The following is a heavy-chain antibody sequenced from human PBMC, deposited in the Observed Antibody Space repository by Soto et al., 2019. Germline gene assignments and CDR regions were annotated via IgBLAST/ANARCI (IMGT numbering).Heavy chain of an antibody. CDR2: IRNHGDDPAT. J-gene: IGHJ4*02. CDR1: GFTFRNYA. D-gene: IGHD2-2*01. CDR3: STAESTAEARLFDY. V-gene: IGHV3-49*04. Sequence: GGSLRLSCRASGFTFRNYAISWVRQVPGKGLEWICVIRNHGDDPATHSDHALKVTFSISRDKFGNFAYLQMRSIKVEASAVYYCSTAESTAEARLFDYWGQGALVTVSS.